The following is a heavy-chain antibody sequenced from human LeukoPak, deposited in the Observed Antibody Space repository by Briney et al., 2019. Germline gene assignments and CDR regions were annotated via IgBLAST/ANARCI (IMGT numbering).Heavy chain of an antibody. CDR2: ISASGGST. J-gene: IGHJ6*03. CDR1: GFTFSSYT. D-gene: IGHD4-11*01. Sequence: GGSLRLSCAASGFTFSSYTMTWVRQAPGKGLEWVSDISASGGSTHYADSVKGRFTISRDNSKNTLYLQMNSLRAEDTAVYYCAKDTSWMTRAYYMDVWGKGTTVIISS. CDR3: AKDTSWMTRAYYMDV. V-gene: IGHV3-23*01.